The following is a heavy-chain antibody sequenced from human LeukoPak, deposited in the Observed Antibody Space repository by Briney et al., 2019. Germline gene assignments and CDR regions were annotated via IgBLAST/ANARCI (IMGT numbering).Heavy chain of an antibody. J-gene: IGHJ4*02. CDR1: GFTVSSNY. CDR3: ARAPSGCGGTCPFDY. Sequence: GGSLRLSCAASGFTVSSNYMSWVRQAPGKGLEWVSVIYSGGSTYYADSVKGRFTISRDNSKNTLYLQMNSLRAEDTAVYSCARAPSGCGGTCPFDYWGQGTLVTVSS. V-gene: IGHV3-66*01. D-gene: IGHD2-15*01. CDR2: IYSGGST.